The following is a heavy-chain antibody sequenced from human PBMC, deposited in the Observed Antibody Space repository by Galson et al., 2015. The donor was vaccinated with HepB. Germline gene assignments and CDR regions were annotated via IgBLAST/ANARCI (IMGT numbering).Heavy chain of an antibody. V-gene: IGHV1-46*03. J-gene: IGHJ6*02. CDR3: ARDGGYGEDYYYYGMDV. Sequence: SVKVSCKASGYTFTNYYIHWVRQAPGQGLEWMGIISPSGGSTTYAQKFQGRVTITRDTSTSTVCMELSSLRSEDTAVYYCARDGGYGEDYYYYGMDVWGQGTTVTVSS. CDR2: ISPSGGST. CDR1: GYTFTNYY. D-gene: IGHD1-26*01.